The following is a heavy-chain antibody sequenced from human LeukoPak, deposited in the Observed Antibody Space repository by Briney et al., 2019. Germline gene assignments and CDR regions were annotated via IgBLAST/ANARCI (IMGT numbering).Heavy chain of an antibody. CDR1: GFTFSSYA. CDR3: ARAVSFIAAAGTNY. Sequence: PGRSLRLSCAASGFTFSSYAMHWVRQAPGKGLEWVAVISYDGSNKYYADSVKGRFTISRDNSKNTLYLQMNSLRAEDTAVYYCARAVSFIAAAGTNYWGQGTLVTVSS. D-gene: IGHD6-13*01. CDR2: ISYDGSNK. J-gene: IGHJ4*02. V-gene: IGHV3-30-3*01.